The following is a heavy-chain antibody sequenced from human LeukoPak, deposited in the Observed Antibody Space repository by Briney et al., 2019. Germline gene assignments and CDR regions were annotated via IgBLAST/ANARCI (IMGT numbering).Heavy chain of an antibody. D-gene: IGHD3-22*01. CDR3: ARGFPPRRNYDSSGYYSYYFDY. J-gene: IGHJ4*02. CDR1: GYTFTSYD. Sequence: ASVKVSCKASGYTFTSYDIDWVRQATGQGLEWMGWISAYNGHTKYAQKVQGRVTMTTDTSTSTAYMELRSLRSDDTAVYYCARGFPPRRNYDSSGYYSYYFDYWGQGTLVTVSS. CDR2: ISAYNGHT. V-gene: IGHV1-18*01.